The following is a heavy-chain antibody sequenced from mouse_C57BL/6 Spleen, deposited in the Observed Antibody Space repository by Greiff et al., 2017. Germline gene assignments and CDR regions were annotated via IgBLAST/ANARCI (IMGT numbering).Heavy chain of an antibody. Sequence: QVHVKQAGAELAKPWASVKLSCKASGYPFFRFWVPWVKQRPGQGLEWIGYIKPSSGYTKYNQKFKDKATLTADKSSSTAYMQLSSLTYEDSAVYYCARGGNYVNYAMDYWGQGTSVTVSS. D-gene: IGHD2-1*01. J-gene: IGHJ4*01. CDR2: IKPSSGYT. CDR1: GYPFFRFW. CDR3: ARGGNYVNYAMDY. V-gene: IGHV1-7*01.